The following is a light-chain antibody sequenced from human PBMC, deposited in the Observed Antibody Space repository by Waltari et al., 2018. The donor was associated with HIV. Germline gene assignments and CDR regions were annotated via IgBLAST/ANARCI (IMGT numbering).Light chain of an antibody. CDR1: TLGDKY. J-gene: IGLJ2*01. Sequence: SYELTQPPSVSVSPGQPASIPCSGATLGDKYACWYPQTPGQSPVPVIYQDRKRPSGIPGRFSGSNSGNTATLTISGTQAMDEADYYCQAWDSSTAVFGGGTKLTVL. V-gene: IGLV3-1*01. CDR2: QDR. CDR3: QAWDSSTAV.